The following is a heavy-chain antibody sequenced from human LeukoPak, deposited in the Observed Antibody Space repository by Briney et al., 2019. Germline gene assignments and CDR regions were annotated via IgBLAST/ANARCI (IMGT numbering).Heavy chain of an antibody. J-gene: IGHJ4*02. CDR2: IKPDGSEK. CDR3: ARGAAGAFDC. Sequence: GGSLRLSCAASGFTFNSYWMTWVRQAPGKGLEWVANIKPDGSEKSYVDSVKGRFTISRDNAKNSLCLQMNSLRAEDTAVYYCARGAAGAFDCWGQGTPVTVSS. V-gene: IGHV3-7*05. CDR1: GFTFNSYW. D-gene: IGHD6-13*01.